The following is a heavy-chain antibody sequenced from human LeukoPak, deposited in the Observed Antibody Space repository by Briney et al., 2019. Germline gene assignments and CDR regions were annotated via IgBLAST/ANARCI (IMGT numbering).Heavy chain of an antibody. J-gene: IGHJ5*02. CDR2: IYYSGST. CDR3: ARGSRYCTSTSCYRSGFDP. D-gene: IGHD2-2*02. V-gene: IGHV4-59*01. Sequence: SETLSLTCTVSGGSISSYYWSWIRQPPGKGLEWIGYIYYSGSTNYNPSLKSRVTISVDTSKNQFSLKLSSVTAADTAVYYCARGSRYCTSTSCYRSGFDPWGQGTLVTVSS. CDR1: GGSISSYY.